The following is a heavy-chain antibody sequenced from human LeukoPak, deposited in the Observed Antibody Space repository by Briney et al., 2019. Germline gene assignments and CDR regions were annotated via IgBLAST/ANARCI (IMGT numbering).Heavy chain of an antibody. CDR3: AVGDIAVVVALDY. Sequence: ASVKVTCKASGYTFTSYAMHWVRQAPGQRLEWMGWINAGNGNTKYSQKFQGRVTITRDTSASTAYMELSSLRSEDTAVYYCAVGDIAVVVALDYWGQGTLVTVSS. CDR1: GYTFTSYA. V-gene: IGHV1-3*01. J-gene: IGHJ4*02. D-gene: IGHD2-15*01. CDR2: INAGNGNT.